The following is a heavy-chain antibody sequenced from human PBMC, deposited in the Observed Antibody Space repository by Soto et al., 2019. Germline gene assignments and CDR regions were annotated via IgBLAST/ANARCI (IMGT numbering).Heavy chain of an antibody. J-gene: IGHJ4*02. V-gene: IGHV4-39*01. D-gene: IGHD2-15*01. Sequence: QLQLQESGPGLVKPSETLSLTCTVSGGSISSSSYYWGWIRQPPGKGLEWIGSIYYSGSTYYNPSLKSRVTISVDTSKNQFSLKLSSVTAADTAVYYCARHGYCSGGSCYTVGFDYWGQGTLVTVSS. CDR1: GGSISSSSYY. CDR3: ARHGYCSGGSCYTVGFDY. CDR2: IYYSGST.